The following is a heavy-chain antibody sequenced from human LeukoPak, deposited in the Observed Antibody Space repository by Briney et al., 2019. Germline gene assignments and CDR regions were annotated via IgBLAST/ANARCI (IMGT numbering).Heavy chain of an antibody. CDR3: ARLMDRARRDAFDI. J-gene: IGHJ3*02. Sequence: GGSLRLSCAASGFTFDRYWMHWVRQTPGKRLVWVSRINQDGRYITYADSVQGRFTISRDTAKNTLFLQMNSLRAEDTAVYYCARLMDRARRDAFDIWGHGTMVTVSS. CDR2: INQDGRYI. V-gene: IGHV3-74*01. CDR1: GFTFDRYW. D-gene: IGHD2-2*03.